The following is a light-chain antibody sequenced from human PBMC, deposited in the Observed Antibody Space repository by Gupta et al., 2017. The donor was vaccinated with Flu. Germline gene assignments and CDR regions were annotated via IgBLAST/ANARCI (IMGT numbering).Light chain of an antibody. J-gene: IGKJ1*01. CDR2: KAS. Sequence: SVGDRVTITCRASQSISSWLAWYQQKPGKAPKLLIYKASSLESGVPSRFSGSGSGTEFTLTISSLQPDDFATYYCQQYNSYPWTFGQGTKVEIK. CDR1: QSISSW. V-gene: IGKV1-5*03. CDR3: QQYNSYPWT.